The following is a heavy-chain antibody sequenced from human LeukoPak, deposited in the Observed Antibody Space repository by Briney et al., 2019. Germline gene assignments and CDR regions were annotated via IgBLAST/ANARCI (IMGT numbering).Heavy chain of an antibody. CDR1: GGSFSGYY. CDR2: INHSGST. D-gene: IGHD6-19*01. CDR3: ARRAVADFDY. V-gene: IGHV4-34*01. Sequence: SETLSLTCAVYGGSFSGYYWSWIRQPPGKGLEWIGEINHSGSTNYNPSLKSRVTISVDTSKNQFSLKLSSVTAADTAVYYCARRAVADFDYWGQGTPVTVSS. J-gene: IGHJ4*02.